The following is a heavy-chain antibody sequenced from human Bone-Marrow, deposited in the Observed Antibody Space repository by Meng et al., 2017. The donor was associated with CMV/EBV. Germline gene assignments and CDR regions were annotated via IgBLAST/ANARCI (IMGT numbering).Heavy chain of an antibody. Sequence: GESLKISCAASGFTFSSYWMHWVRQAPGKGLVWVSRINSDGSSTSYADSVKGRFTISRDNAKNTLYLQKNSLRAEDTAVYYCAREGGQLVYHHYGMDVWGQGTTVTVSS. V-gene: IGHV3-74*01. CDR3: AREGGQLVYHHYGMDV. D-gene: IGHD6-6*01. CDR1: GFTFSSYW. CDR2: INSDGSST. J-gene: IGHJ6*02.